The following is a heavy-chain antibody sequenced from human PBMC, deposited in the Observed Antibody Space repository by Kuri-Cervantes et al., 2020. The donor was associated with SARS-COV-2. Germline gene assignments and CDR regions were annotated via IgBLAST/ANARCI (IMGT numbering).Heavy chain of an antibody. CDR2: IRSKAYGGTT. J-gene: IGHJ5*02. Sequence: GESLKISCTASGFTFGDYAMSWVRQAPGKGLEWVGFIRSKAYGGTTDYAASVKGRFTISRDDSKSIANLQMNSLKTEDTAVHYCSKGRAEGYFSGGSCYHSGMFDPWGQGTLVTVSS. CDR3: SKGRAEGYFSGGSCYHSGMFDP. V-gene: IGHV3-49*04. CDR1: GFTFGDYA. D-gene: IGHD2-15*01.